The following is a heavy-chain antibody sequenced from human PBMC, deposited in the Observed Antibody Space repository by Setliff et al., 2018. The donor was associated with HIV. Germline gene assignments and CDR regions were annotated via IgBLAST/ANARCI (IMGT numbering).Heavy chain of an antibody. D-gene: IGHD3-16*01. Sequence: SETLSLTCAVYGGSFSGYYWNWIRQSPGKGLEWIGEINYSGSTNYNPSLKSRVTVSADTSKNQFSLKLRSVTAADTAVYYCARRGVMITFGGVYFDYWGQGTLVTVSS. CDR2: INYSGST. CDR3: ARRGVMITFGGVYFDY. J-gene: IGHJ4*02. V-gene: IGHV4-34*01. CDR1: GGSFSGYY.